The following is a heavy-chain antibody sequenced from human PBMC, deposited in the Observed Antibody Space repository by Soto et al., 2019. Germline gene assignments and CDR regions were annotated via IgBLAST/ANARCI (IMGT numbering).Heavy chain of an antibody. CDR2: INAGNGNT. CDR3: ARGVENIVVVLDVFGYYGMDV. CDR1: AYSFTSCA. D-gene: IGHD2-2*01. V-gene: IGHV1-3*01. J-gene: IGHJ6*02. Sequence: GASVKVSCKASAYSFTSCAIYWVRQAPGQRLEWMGWINAGNGNTKYSQKFQGRVTITSATSGSTAYTGLSSLRSEDTAVYFCARGVENIVVVLDVFGYYGMDVWGQGTTVTVSS.